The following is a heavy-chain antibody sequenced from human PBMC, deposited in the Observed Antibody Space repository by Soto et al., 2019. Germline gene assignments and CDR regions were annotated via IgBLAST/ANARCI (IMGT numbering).Heavy chain of an antibody. CDR1: GFDFSNFA. CDR3: AKDLREVSGTVFAS. V-gene: IGHV3-23*01. Sequence: GGSLRLSCTASGFDFSNFAMSWVRQAPGRGLEWVSATSGSGTSAYYDDSVKGRFTVSRDNSKNTLYLQMNSLRAEDTAMYYYAKDLREVSGTVFASWALGTLVTVSS. D-gene: IGHD3-3*01. CDR2: TSGSGTSA. J-gene: IGHJ5*02.